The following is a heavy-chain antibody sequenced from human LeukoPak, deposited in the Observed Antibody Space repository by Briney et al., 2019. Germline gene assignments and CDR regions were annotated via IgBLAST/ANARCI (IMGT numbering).Heavy chain of an antibody. CDR3: AKGLLSNSQRGYFDS. CDR2: ISYDGSNK. CDR1: GFTFSSYG. V-gene: IGHV3-30*18. D-gene: IGHD4-11*01. J-gene: IGHJ4*02. Sequence: GRSLRLSCAASGFTFSSYGMHWVRQAPGKGLEWVAVISYDGSNKYYAESVKGRFTISRDNSKNTLYLQMHSLTPEDTAVYYCAKGLLSNSQRGYFDSWGQGTLVTVSS.